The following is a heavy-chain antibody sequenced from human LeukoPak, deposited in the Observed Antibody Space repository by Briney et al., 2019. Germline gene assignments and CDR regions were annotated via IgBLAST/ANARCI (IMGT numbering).Heavy chain of an antibody. J-gene: IGHJ4*02. CDR1: GFSLSTSGMC. CDR2: IDWDDDK. D-gene: IGHD3-22*01. CDR3: ARTYVSSGYDPSFDDY. V-gene: IGHV2-70*11. Sequence: SGPTLVNPTQTLTLTCTFSGFSLSTSGMCVSWIRQPPGKALEWLARIDWDDDKYYSTSLKTRLTISKDTSKNQVVLTMTNMDPVDTATYYCARTYVSSGYDPSFDDYWGQGTLVTVSS.